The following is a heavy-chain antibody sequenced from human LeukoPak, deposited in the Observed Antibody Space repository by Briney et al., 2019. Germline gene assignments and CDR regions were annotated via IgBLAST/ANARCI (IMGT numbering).Heavy chain of an antibody. D-gene: IGHD6-13*01. CDR3: ARRSSRWSDFYY. V-gene: IGHV4-38-2*01. CDR2: IYHSGST. J-gene: IGHJ4*02. Sequence: SETLSLTCAVSGDSITSGYYWGWIRQPPGQGLEWIGSIYHSGSTYYNPSLKSRVTISVDTSKHQFSLKLKSMTAADTAGYYCARRSSRWSDFYYWGQGTLVTVSS. CDR1: GDSITSGYY.